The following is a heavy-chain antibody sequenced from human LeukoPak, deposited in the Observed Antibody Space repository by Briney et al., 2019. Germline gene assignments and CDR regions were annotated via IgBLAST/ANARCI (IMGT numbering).Heavy chain of an antibody. CDR1: GFTFSSYA. CDR2: ISYDGSNK. Sequence: PGRSLRLSCAASGFTFSSYAMHWVRQAPGKGLEWVAVISYDGSNKYYADSVKGRFTISRDNSKNTLYLQMNSLRAEDTAVYYCARGESIAAAGTYFQHWGQGTLVTVSS. CDR3: ARGESIAAAGTYFQH. D-gene: IGHD6-13*01. J-gene: IGHJ1*01. V-gene: IGHV3-30-3*01.